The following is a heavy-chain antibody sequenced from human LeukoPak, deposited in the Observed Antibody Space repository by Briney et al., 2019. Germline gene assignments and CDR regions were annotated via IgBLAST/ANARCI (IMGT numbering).Heavy chain of an antibody. CDR2: IIPILGIA. J-gene: IGHJ4*02. V-gene: IGHV1-69*04. D-gene: IGHD3-22*01. CDR1: GGTFSSYA. Sequence: SVKVSCKASGGTFSSYAISWVRQAPGQGLEWMGGIIPILGIANYAQKFQGRVTITADKSTSTAYMELSSLRSEDTAVYYCATSATIVVVSYYFDYWGQGTLVTVSS. CDR3: ATSATIVVVSYYFDY.